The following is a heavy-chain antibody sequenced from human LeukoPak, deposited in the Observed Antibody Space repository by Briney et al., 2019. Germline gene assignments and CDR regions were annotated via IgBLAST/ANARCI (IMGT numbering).Heavy chain of an antibody. V-gene: IGHV3-23*01. CDR1: GFTFSSHG. Sequence: PGGSLRLSCTVSGFTFSSHGMDWVRQAPGKGLEWVSGISPCYDITYYADSVKGRLTISRDNSKNTVFLQMNSLRAEDTAIYHFAKDSAWIHFNDWGQGTLVTVSS. J-gene: IGHJ4*02. D-gene: IGHD5-18*01. CDR3: AKDSAWIHFND. CDR2: ISPCYDIT.